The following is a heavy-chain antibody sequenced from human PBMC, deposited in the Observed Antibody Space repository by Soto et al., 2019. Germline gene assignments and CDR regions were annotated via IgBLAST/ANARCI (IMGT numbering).Heavy chain of an antibody. CDR2: IYHSGST. J-gene: IGHJ5*02. CDR1: GGSISSSNW. V-gene: IGHV4-4*02. D-gene: IGHD3-9*01. Sequence: SETLSLTCAVSGGSISSSNWWSWVRQPPGKGLEWIGEIYHSGSTNYNPSLKSRVTISVDKSKNQFSLKLSSVTAADTAVYYCASRDYDILTGGGQSNWFDPWGQGTLVTVSS. CDR3: ASRDYDILTGGGQSNWFDP.